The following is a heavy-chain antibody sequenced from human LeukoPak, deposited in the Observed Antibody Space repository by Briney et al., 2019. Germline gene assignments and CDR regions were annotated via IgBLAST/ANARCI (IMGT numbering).Heavy chain of an antibody. D-gene: IGHD4-23*01. V-gene: IGHV3-30*03. J-gene: IGHJ4*02. CDR1: GFTFNDYA. CDR2: ISHDGSHK. Sequence: GGSLRLSCAASGFTFNDYAMHWVRQAPGNGLEWVAVISHDGSHKYYADSVKGRFTISRDNSKNTLSLQMNTLRPEDTGLFYCARDPNRLADYGGDYFDHWGQGTLVTISS. CDR3: ARDPNRLADYGGDYFDH.